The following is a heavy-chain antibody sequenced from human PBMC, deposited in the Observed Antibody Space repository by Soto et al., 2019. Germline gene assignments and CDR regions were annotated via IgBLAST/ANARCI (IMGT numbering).Heavy chain of an antibody. V-gene: IGHV1-46*03. CDR3: ARGGHVVVVTAAFDY. CDR2: INPSGGHT. Sequence: ASVKVSCKASGNTFSNYYIHWVRQAPGQGLEWMGTINPSGGHTTYAQKFPGRVTMTRDSSTSTLYMELTSLRFEDTAVYYCARGGHVVVVTAAFDYWGQGTLVTVSS. CDR1: GNTFSNYY. D-gene: IGHD2-21*02. J-gene: IGHJ4*02.